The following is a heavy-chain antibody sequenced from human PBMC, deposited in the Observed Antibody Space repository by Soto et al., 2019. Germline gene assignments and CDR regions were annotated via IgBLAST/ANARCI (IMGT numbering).Heavy chain of an antibody. J-gene: IGHJ4*02. CDR2: SSNSGSFT. CDR1: GFTFSDHY. D-gene: IGHD1-1*01. CDR3: VRSGDNYNLLDY. Sequence: GGSRRLSCAASGFTFSDHYMSGIRQAPGKGLEWIGYSSNSGSFTRYADSVKGRFSISRDNAKNSLYLQINSLRGDDTAIYYCVRSGDNYNLLDYWGQGT. V-gene: IGHV3-11*06.